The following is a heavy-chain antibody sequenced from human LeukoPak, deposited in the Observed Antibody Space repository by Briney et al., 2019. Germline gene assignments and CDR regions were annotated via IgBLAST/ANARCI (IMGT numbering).Heavy chain of an antibody. CDR1: AYTFTSSY. CDR2: VNPSGGST. D-gene: IGHD1-26*01. CDR3: ARRHKHYYQIDY. Sequence: ASAKVSCEASAYTFTSSYLHWGRQATGQGLEGLRMVNPSGGSTSYAQKFQGRVSMTRDTSTTTVYMELSTLRSDATGVYYCARRHKHYYQIDYWGQGTLVTVSS. V-gene: IGHV1-46*01. J-gene: IGHJ4*02.